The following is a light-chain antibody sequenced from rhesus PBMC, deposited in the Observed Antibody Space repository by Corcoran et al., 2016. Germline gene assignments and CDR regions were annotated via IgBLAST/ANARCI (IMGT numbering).Light chain of an antibody. Sequence: QVILTQSPATLSLSPGERATLSCRASQSVSRYLAWYQQKPGQAPRLLINGASSRANGIPDRFSGSGSGTDFTLTISSLEPEDVGVYHCYQHSSGYFTFGPGTKLDIK. CDR3: YQHSSGYFT. CDR2: GAS. V-gene: IGKV3-10*01. CDR1: QSVSRY. J-gene: IGKJ3*01.